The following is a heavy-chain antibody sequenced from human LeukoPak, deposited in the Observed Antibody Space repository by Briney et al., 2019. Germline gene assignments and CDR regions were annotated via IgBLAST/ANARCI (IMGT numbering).Heavy chain of an antibody. CDR2: IWYDGSNK. Sequence: GGSLRLSCAASGFTFSSYGMHWVRQAPGKGLEWVAVIWYDGSNKYYADSVKGRFTISRDNSKNTLYLQMNSLRAEDTAVYYCARESLDYYDRPFDYWGQGTLVTVSS. CDR1: GFTFSSYG. D-gene: IGHD3-22*01. J-gene: IGHJ4*02. CDR3: ARESLDYYDRPFDY. V-gene: IGHV3-33*01.